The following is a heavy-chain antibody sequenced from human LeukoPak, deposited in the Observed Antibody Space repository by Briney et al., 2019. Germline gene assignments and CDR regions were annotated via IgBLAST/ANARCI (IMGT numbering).Heavy chain of an antibody. CDR3: VAAVTMDNWFDP. Sequence: SETLSLTCAVSGYSISSGYYWGWIRQPPGKGLEWIGSIYHSGSTYYNPSLKSRVTISVDTSKNQFSLKLSSVTAADTAVYYGVAAVTMDNWFDPWGQGTLVTVSS. CDR2: IYHSGST. D-gene: IGHD4-17*01. CDR1: GYSISSGYY. J-gene: IGHJ5*02. V-gene: IGHV4-38-2*01.